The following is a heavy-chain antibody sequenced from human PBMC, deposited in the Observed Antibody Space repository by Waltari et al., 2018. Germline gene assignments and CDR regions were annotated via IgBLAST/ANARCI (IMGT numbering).Heavy chain of an antibody. V-gene: IGHV3-74*03. CDR3: ARSGFMDV. CDR1: GFSFSTYW. D-gene: IGHD3-10*01. J-gene: IGHJ6*02. CDR2: INRTGNTV. Sequence: EVQLVESGGGLVQPGGSLRLSCAASGFSFSTYWMNWARQVPGEGLVSVAGINRTGNTVLYADSVKGRFTNSRDNAKNMLYLQMNSLRDDDTAVYYCARSGFMDVWGQGTTVTVSS.